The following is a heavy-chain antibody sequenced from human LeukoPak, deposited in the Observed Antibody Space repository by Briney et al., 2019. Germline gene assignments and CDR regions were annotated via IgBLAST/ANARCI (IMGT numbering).Heavy chain of an antibody. Sequence: SETLSLTCTVSGGSISSGSYYWSWIRQPAGKGLEWIGRIYTSGSTNYNPSLKSRVTISVDTSKNQFSLKLSSVTAADTAVYYCAGRSGRGYYYMDVWGKGTTVTISS. CDR1: GGSISSGSYY. V-gene: IGHV4-61*02. CDR3: AGRSGRGYYYMDV. D-gene: IGHD3-10*01. J-gene: IGHJ6*03. CDR2: IYTSGST.